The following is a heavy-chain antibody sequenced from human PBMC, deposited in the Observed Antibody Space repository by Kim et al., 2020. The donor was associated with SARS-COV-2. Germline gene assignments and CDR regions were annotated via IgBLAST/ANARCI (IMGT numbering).Heavy chain of an antibody. CDR3: AKAPRDLARD. Sequence: GGSLRLSCAASGFTLTSSAMSWVRQAPGKGLEWVSAISPSGASTYYADSVKGRFTISSDTSKGALYLEMNSLRVDDTAGYYCAKAPRDLARDRGQGTL. J-gene: IGHJ4*02. CDR2: ISPSGAST. CDR1: GFTLTSSA. V-gene: IGHV3-23*01.